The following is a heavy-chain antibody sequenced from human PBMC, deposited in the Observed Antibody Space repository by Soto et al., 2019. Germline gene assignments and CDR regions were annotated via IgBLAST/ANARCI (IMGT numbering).Heavy chain of an antibody. CDR1: GFTLSSYW. Sequence: EVQLVESGGGLVQPGGSLRLSCAASGFTLSSYWMSWVRQAPGKGLEWVANIKQDGSEKYYVDSVKGRFTISRDNAKNSLYLQMNSLRAEDTDGYYCSREGSTVVRSYFDYWGQGTLVTVSS. CDR3: SREGSTVVRSYFDY. V-gene: IGHV3-7*03. CDR2: IKQDGSEK. D-gene: IGHD4-17*01. J-gene: IGHJ4*02.